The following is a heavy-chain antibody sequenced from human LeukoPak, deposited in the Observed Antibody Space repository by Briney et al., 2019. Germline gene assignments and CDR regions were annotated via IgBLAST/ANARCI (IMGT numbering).Heavy chain of an antibody. CDR3: ARERATTATVVKGYFDY. CDR2: IYYSGST. CDR1: GGSVSSGNYY. Sequence: SETLSLTCTVSGGSVSSGNYYWSWIRQPPGKGSEWIGHIYYSGSTNYNPSLKSRVTITADTSKNQFSLKLSSVTAADTAVYYCARERATTATVVKGYFDYRGQGTLVTVSS. V-gene: IGHV4-61*01. J-gene: IGHJ4*02. D-gene: IGHD4-23*01.